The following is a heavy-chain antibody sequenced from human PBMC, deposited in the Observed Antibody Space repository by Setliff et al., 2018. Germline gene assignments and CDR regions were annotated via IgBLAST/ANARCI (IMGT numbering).Heavy chain of an antibody. CDR3: ARMSGFQYIDV. CDR2: IYTSWST. Sequence: SETLSLTCTVSGGSVGNSYYYWSWIRQPAGKGPEWLGQIYTSWSTNYNPSLKGRATLSIDASKRQFSLKLTSVTAADTAVYYCARMSGFQYIDVWDKGTTVTVSS. CDR1: GGSVGNSYYY. D-gene: IGHD3-3*01. V-gene: IGHV4-61*09. J-gene: IGHJ6*03.